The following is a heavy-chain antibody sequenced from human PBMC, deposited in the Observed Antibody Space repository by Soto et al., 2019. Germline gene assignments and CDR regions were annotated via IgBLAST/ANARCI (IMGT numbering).Heavy chain of an antibody. CDR3: ARRGSSRQIYHYGMDV. V-gene: IGHV4-39*01. CDR1: GDSVSSSYYY. J-gene: IGHJ6*02. CDR2: IFYSGST. Sequence: SETLSLTCTVSGDSVSSSYYYWGWIRQPPGKGLEWIGGIFYSGSTYYNPSLKSRVTISVDTSKNQFSLKLSSVTAADTAVYYCARRGSSRQIYHYGMDVWGPGTTVTVSS. D-gene: IGHD6-13*01.